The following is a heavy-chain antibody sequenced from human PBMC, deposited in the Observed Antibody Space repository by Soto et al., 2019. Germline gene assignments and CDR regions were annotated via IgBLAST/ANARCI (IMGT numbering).Heavy chain of an antibody. CDR3: ARVDRTITTYFYYGMDV. J-gene: IGHJ6*02. CDR1: GFISSYYA. D-gene: IGHD1-20*01. CDR2: ISYDGSDR. Sequence: VQLLESGGGLIHPGGSLRLSCAASGFISSYYAMHWVRQAPGKGLEWVAVISYDGSDRYYADSVKGRFTISRDNSKNTLYLQMSSLRTEDTAVYYCARVDRTITTYFYYGMDVWGLGTTVTVSS. V-gene: IGHV3-30-3*01.